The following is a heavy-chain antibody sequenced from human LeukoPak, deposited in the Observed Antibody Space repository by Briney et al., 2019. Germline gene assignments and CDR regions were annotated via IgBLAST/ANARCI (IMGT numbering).Heavy chain of an antibody. V-gene: IGHV4-59*12. Sequence: PSETLSPTCTVSGGSISGYYWSWIRQPPGKGLEYIGHISDSGSTSYNPSLKSRVTISVDTSKNQFSLKLSSVTAADTAVYYCARASYCSGGSCSYYYYYYMDVWGKGTTVTVSS. CDR3: ARASYCSGGSCSYYYYYYMDV. CDR2: ISDSGST. CDR1: GGSISGYY. J-gene: IGHJ6*03. D-gene: IGHD2-15*01.